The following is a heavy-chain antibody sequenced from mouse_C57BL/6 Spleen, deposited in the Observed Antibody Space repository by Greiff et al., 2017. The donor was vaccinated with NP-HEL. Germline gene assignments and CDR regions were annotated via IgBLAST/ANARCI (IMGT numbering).Heavy chain of an antibody. J-gene: IGHJ4*01. Sequence: VKLQQPGAELVKPGVSVKMSCKASGYTFTSYWITWVKQRPGQGLEWIGDIYPGSGSTNYNEKFKSKATLTVDSSSSTAYMQLSSLTSENSAVYYCTRYGRLYAMDYWGQGTSVTVSS. D-gene: IGHD1-1*01. CDR2: IYPGSGST. CDR3: TRYGRLYAMDY. CDR1: GYTFTSYW. V-gene: IGHV1-55*01.